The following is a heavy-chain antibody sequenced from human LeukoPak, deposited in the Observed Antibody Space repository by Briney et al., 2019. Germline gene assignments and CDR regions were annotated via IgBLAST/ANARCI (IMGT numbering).Heavy chain of an antibody. Sequence: SDTLSLTCTVSGGPISSYYWSWIRQLAGKGLEWIGRIYTSGSTNYNPSLKSRVTISVDTSKNQFSLKLSSVTAADTAVYYCARSGDYVEGYYYYYGMDVWGQGTTVTVSS. D-gene: IGHD4-17*01. CDR2: IYTSGST. J-gene: IGHJ6*02. V-gene: IGHV4-4*07. CDR1: GGPISSYY. CDR3: ARSGDYVEGYYYYYGMDV.